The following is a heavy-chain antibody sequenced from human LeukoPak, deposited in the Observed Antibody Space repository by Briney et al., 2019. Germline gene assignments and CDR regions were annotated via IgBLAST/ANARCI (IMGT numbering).Heavy chain of an antibody. D-gene: IGHD3-22*01. CDR1: GFTVSSNY. CDR3: ARVRNYDSSGYYYVGYFDY. J-gene: IGHJ4*02. V-gene: IGHV3-53*01. Sequence: GGSLRLSCAASGFTVSSNYMSWVRQAPGKGLEWVSVIYSGGSTYYADSVKGRFTISRDNSKNTLYLQMNSQRAEDTAVYYCARVRNYDSSGYYYVGYFDYWGQGTLVTVSS. CDR2: IYSGGST.